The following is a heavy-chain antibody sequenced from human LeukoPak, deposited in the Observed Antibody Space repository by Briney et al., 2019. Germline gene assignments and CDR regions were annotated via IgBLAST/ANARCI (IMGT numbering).Heavy chain of an antibody. CDR3: ARVWNYHDSSGYHECFEE. CDR1: GYTFTGYY. Sequence: VASVKVSCKASGYTFTGYYMHWVRPPPGQGLEWMGWINPNSGGTKYAHKVQGRVTMTRDTSISTVYMELNSLRSDDTAVYYCARVWNYHDSSGYHECFEEWGQGTLVTVSS. V-gene: IGHV1-2*02. CDR2: INPNSGGT. D-gene: IGHD3-22*01. J-gene: IGHJ1*01.